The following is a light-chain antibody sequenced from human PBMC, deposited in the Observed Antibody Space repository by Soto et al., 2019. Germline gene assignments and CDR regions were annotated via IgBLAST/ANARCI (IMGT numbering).Light chain of an antibody. CDR3: SSYTSSSTQV. CDR2: DVS. V-gene: IGLV2-14*01. J-gene: IGLJ1*01. Sequence: QSALTQPASVSGSPRQSITISCTGTSSDVGGYNYVSWYQQHPGKAPKLMIYDVSNRPSGVSNRFSGSKSGNTASLTISGLQADDEADYYCSSYTSSSTQVFGTGTKGTVL. CDR1: SSDVGGYNY.